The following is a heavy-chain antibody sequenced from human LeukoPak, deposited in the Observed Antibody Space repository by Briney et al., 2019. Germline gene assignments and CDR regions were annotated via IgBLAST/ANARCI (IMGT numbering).Heavy chain of an antibody. V-gene: IGHV3-23*01. CDR1: GFSFSTYS. Sequence: PGGSLGPSCAASGFSFSTYSMSWIRQAPGKGLEWVSTLSGSSSLIYYADSVRGRFTISRDNSKNTVYLQMDGLRPDDAARYYCAKSAKTTAVAGWDSWGQGTLVTVSS. CDR2: LSGSSSLI. D-gene: IGHD6-19*01. CDR3: AKSAKTTAVAGWDS. J-gene: IGHJ4*02.